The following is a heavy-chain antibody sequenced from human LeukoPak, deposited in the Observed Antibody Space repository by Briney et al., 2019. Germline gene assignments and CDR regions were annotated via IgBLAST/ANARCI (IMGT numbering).Heavy chain of an antibody. CDR3: ARTYYEFWSGYYYY. CDR2: ISAYNGTT. D-gene: IGHD3-3*01. V-gene: IGHV1-18*01. Sequence: ASVKVSCKASGYTFTSYGISWVRQAPGQGLEGMGWISAYNGTTNYAQKLQGRVTMTTDTSTSTAYMELRSVRCDDTAVYYCARTYYEFWSGYYYYWGQGTLVSVSS. CDR1: GYTFTSYG. J-gene: IGHJ4*02.